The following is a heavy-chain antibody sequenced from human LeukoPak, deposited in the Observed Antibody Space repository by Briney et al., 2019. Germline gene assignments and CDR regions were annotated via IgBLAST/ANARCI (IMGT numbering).Heavy chain of an antibody. CDR2: INPNSDGT. Sequence: ASVKVSCKASGYTFTSYYMHWVRQAPGQGLEWMGWINPNSDGTNYAQKFQGRVTLTRDTSISTAYMELSRLTSDDTAVYYCARAPSGSYYSYGSYWGQGTLVTVSS. CDR3: ARAPSGSYYSYGSY. D-gene: IGHD1-26*01. J-gene: IGHJ4*02. CDR1: GYTFTSYY. V-gene: IGHV1-2*02.